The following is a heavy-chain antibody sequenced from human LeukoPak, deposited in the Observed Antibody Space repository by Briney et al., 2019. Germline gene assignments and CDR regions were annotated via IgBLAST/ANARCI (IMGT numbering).Heavy chain of an antibody. J-gene: IGHJ6*02. CDR2: IIPIFGTA. CDR3: AREILDTPGDIVVVPAANWFDYYYGMDV. CDR1: GGTFSSYA. V-gene: IGHV1-69*06. D-gene: IGHD2-2*01. Sequence: SVKVSCKASGGTFSSYAISWVRQAPGQGLEWMGGIIPIFGTANYAQKFQGRVTITADKSTSTAYMELSSLRSEDTAVYYCAREILDTPGDIVVVPAANWFDYYYGMDVWGQGTTVTVSS.